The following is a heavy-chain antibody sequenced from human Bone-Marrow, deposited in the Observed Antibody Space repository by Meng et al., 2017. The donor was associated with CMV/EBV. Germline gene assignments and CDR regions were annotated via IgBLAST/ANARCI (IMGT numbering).Heavy chain of an antibody. J-gene: IGHJ4*02. Sequence: GSRRLSCAVYGGSFSGYYWSWIRQPPGKGLEWIGEINHSGSTNYNPSLKSRVTISVDTSKNQFSRKLSSVTAADTAVYYCARSSSSAVYWGQGTLVTVSS. D-gene: IGHD6-6*01. CDR1: GGSFSGYY. CDR2: INHSGST. V-gene: IGHV4-34*01. CDR3: ARSSSSAVY.